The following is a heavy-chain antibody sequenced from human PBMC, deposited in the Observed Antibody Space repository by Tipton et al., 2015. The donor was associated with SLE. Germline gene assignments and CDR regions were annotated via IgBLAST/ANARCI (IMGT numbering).Heavy chain of an antibody. CDR3: ATYSGSYGIEY. Sequence: SLRLSCAASGFTFSNTWMSWVRQTAGKGLEWMANINEDGSGKYYMDSVRGRFTISRDNAKNSLYLEMNSLRAEDTAVYYCATYSGSYGIEYWGQGTLVTVSS. J-gene: IGHJ4*02. D-gene: IGHD1-26*01. V-gene: IGHV3-7*03. CDR2: INEDGSGK. CDR1: GFTFSNTW.